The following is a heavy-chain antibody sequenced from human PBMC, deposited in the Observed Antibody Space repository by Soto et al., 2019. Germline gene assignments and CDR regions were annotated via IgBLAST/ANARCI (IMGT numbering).Heavy chain of an antibody. CDR2: ISYDGSNK. D-gene: IGHD3-10*01. V-gene: IGHV3-30*18. Sequence: QVQLVESGGGVVQPGRSLRLSCAASGFTFSSYGMHWVRQAPGKGLEWVAVISYDGSNKYYADSVKGRFTISRDNSKNTLYLQMNSLRAEDTAVYYCAKDGGVYLPFMVRGVPSNWFDPWGQGTLVTVSS. CDR1: GFTFSSYG. CDR3: AKDGGVYLPFMVRGVPSNWFDP. J-gene: IGHJ5*02.